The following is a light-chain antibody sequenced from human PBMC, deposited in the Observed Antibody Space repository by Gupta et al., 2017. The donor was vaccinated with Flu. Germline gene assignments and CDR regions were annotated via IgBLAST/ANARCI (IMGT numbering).Light chain of an antibody. CDR2: GAS. CDR1: QTVSNRY. V-gene: IGKV3-20*01. J-gene: IGKJ3*01. Sequence: EIVLTQSPATLSLSPGERATLSCRASQTVSNRYLAWYQQKSGQAPRLLIYGASSRATGIPDRFSGSGYGTDFTLTISRLEPEDFAVYYCQQYGSPHRFTFGPGTTVDMK. CDR3: QQYGSPHRFT.